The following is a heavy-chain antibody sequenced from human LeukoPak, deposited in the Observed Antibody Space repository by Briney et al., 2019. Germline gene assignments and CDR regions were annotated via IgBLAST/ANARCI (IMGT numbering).Heavy chain of an antibody. CDR1: GYSFTSYW. Sequence: GESLKISCKGSGYSFTSYWIGWVRQMPGKGLEWMGIIYPADSETRYSPSFQGQVTISADKSIGAAYLQWNSLKASDTAMYFCARGQSVYDSRDDYIFYFDSWGQGTLVTASS. J-gene: IGHJ4*02. D-gene: IGHD3-22*01. CDR3: ARGQSVYDSRDDYIFYFDS. V-gene: IGHV5-51*01. CDR2: IYPADSET.